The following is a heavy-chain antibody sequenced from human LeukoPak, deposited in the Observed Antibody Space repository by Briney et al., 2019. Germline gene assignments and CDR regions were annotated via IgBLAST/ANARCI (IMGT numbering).Heavy chain of an antibody. CDR1: GFTFSSYA. D-gene: IGHD1-1*01. J-gene: IGHJ3*02. Sequence: PGGSLRLSCAASGFTFSSYAMSWVRQAPGRGLEWVSSISGSGGSTYYADSVKGRFTISRDNSRNTLYLQMSSLRAEDTAVYYCASRGTGIGNAFDIWGQGTKVTVSS. V-gene: IGHV3-23*01. CDR2: ISGSGGST. CDR3: ASRGTGIGNAFDI.